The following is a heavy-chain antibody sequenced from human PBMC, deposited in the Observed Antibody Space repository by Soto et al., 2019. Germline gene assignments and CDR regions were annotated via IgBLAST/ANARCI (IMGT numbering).Heavy chain of an antibody. CDR2: IWYDGSNK. CDR1: GFTFSSYG. J-gene: IGHJ6*02. D-gene: IGHD1-7*01. Sequence: QVQLVESGGGVAQPGRSLRLSCAASGFTFSSYGMHWVRQAPGKVLEWVAVIWYDGSNKYYADSVKGRVTISRDNSKNTLYLQMNSLRAEDTAVYYCARDTARITGTEDYYYGMDVWGQGTTGTGSS. V-gene: IGHV3-33*01. CDR3: ARDTARITGTEDYYYGMDV.